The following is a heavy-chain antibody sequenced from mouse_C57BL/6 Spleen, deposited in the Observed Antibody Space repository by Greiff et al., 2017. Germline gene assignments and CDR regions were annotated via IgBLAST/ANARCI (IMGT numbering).Heavy chain of an antibody. CDR3: ARSSFDY. Sequence: QVQLQQSGAELVMPGASVKLPCKASGYTFTSYWMHWVKQRPGQGLEWIGEIDPSDSYTNYNQKFKGKSTLTVDKSSSTAYMQLSSLTSEDSAVYYCARSSFDYWGQGTTLTVSS. J-gene: IGHJ2*01. V-gene: IGHV1-69*01. CDR2: IDPSDSYT. CDR1: GYTFTSYW.